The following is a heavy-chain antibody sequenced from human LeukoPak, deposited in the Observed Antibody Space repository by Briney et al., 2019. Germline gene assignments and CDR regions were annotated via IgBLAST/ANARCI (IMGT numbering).Heavy chain of an antibody. J-gene: IGHJ5*02. CDR2: ITTSDGNT. CDR3: AKDGGLWVSAHWGDT. V-gene: IGHV3-23*01. Sequence: GGSLRLSCAASGFTFSSYTMSWVRQAPGKGLEWVSTITTSDGNTYYADSVKGRFTVSRDNSKNTLFLQMNSLRAEDTAVYYCAKDGGLWVSAHWGDTWGRGTLATVSS. D-gene: IGHD7-27*01. CDR1: GFTFSSYT.